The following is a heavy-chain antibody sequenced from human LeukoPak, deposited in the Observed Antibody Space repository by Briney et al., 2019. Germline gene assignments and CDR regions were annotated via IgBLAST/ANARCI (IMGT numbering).Heavy chain of an antibody. CDR2: INHSGST. J-gene: IGHJ5*02. CDR1: GGSFSGYY. D-gene: IGHD2-2*03. CDR3: AREILDMEPLVLGNWFDP. Sequence: SETLSLTCAVYGGSFSGYYWSWIRQPPGKGLEWIGEINHSGSTNYNPSLKSRVTISVDTSKNQFSLKLSSVTAADTAVYYCAREILDMEPLVLGNWFDPWGQGTLVTVSS. V-gene: IGHV4-34*01.